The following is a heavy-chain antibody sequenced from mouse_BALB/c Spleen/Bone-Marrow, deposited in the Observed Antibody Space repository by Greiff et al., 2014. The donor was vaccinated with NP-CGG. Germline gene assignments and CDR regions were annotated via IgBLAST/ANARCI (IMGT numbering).Heavy chain of an antibody. CDR2: INPSNGRT. D-gene: IGHD2-3*01. V-gene: IGHV1S81*02. Sequence: VQLQQSGAELVKPGASVKLSCKASGYTFTSYWIHWVKLRPGQGLEWIGEINPSNGRTNYNEKFKNKATLTVDKSSSTAYIHLSSLTSEDSAVYYCARYDGPAWFAYWGQGTLVTVSA. CDR3: ARYDGPAWFAY. J-gene: IGHJ3*01. CDR1: GYTFTSYW.